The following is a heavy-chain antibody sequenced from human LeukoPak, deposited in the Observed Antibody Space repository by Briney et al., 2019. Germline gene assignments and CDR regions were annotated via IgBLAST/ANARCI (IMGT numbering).Heavy chain of an antibody. Sequence: PGGSLRLSCATSGFIFSNYAVNWVRQAPGKGLEWVSIISGSGDTTYYADSVKGRFTISRDNAKNTLYLQMNSLRAEDTAVYYCAGLVATGFWGQGTLVTVSS. V-gene: IGHV3-23*01. J-gene: IGHJ4*02. D-gene: IGHD5-12*01. CDR3: AGLVATGF. CDR2: ISGSGDTT. CDR1: GFIFSNYA.